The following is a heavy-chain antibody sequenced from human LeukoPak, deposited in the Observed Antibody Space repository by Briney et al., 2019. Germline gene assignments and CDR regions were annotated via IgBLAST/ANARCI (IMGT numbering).Heavy chain of an antibody. D-gene: IGHD4-17*01. CDR2: IRYDGSNK. V-gene: IGHV3-30*02. J-gene: IGHJ5*02. CDR1: GFNFSSYG. Sequence: GGSLRLSCAASGFNFSSYGMHWVRQAPGKGLEWVPFIRYDGSNKYYADSVKGRFTISRDNSKNTLYLQMNSLRAEDTAVYYCARHSPYGDYSVWFDPWGQGTLVTVSS. CDR3: ARHSPYGDYSVWFDP.